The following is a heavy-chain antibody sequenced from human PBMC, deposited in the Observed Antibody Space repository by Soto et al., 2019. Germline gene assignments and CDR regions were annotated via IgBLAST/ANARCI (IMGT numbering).Heavy chain of an antibody. CDR3: AKDLAGRFANFDY. Sequence: GGSLRLSRAASGFSFSNYGMSWVRQTPGKGLEWVSTINDGGGSTFYADSVKGRFTISRDNSKTTLYLQMDSLRAEDTAIYYCAKDLAGRFANFDYWGQGTLVTVSS. CDR1: GFSFSNYG. V-gene: IGHV3-23*01. CDR2: INDGGGST. J-gene: IGHJ4*02. D-gene: IGHD1-26*01.